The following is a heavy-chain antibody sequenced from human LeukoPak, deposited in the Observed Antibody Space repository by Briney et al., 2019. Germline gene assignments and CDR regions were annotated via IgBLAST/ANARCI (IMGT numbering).Heavy chain of an antibody. V-gene: IGHV4-34*01. D-gene: IGHD3-16*01. J-gene: IGHJ4*02. Sequence: SETLSLTCAVYGGSFSGYYWSWIRQPPGKGLEWIGEINHSGSTNYNPSLKSRVTISVDTSKNQFSLKLSSVTAADTAVYYRARGWYVLTFFDYWGQGTLVTVSS. CDR2: INHSGST. CDR3: ARGWYVLTFFDY. CDR1: GGSFSGYY.